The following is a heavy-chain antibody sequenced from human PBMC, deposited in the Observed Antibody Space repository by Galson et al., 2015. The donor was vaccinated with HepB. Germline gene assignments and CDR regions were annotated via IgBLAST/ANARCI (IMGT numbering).Heavy chain of an antibody. CDR1: GFTFSSYS. CDR3: ARGHAAGFALEN. J-gene: IGHJ4*02. D-gene: IGHD3-3*01. V-gene: IGHV3-21*04. Sequence: SLRLSCAASGFTFSSYSMNWVRQAPGKGLEWVSSISSSSSYIYYADSVKGRFTISRDNAKNSLYLQMNSLRAEDTAVYFCARGHAAGFALENWGQGTLVTVSS. CDR2: ISSSSSYI.